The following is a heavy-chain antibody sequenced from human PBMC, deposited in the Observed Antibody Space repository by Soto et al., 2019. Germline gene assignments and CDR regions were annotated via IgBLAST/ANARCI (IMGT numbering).Heavy chain of an antibody. Sequence: PGGSLRLSCAASGFTFSSYGMHWVRQAPGKGLEWVSYISSSSSTIYYADSVKGRFTISRDNAKNSLYLQMNSLRAEDTAVYYCASGRYSSSFYYYYGMDVWGQGTTVTVSS. CDR2: ISSSSSTI. CDR1: GFTFSSYG. V-gene: IGHV3-48*01. D-gene: IGHD6-6*01. J-gene: IGHJ6*02. CDR3: ASGRYSSSFYYYYGMDV.